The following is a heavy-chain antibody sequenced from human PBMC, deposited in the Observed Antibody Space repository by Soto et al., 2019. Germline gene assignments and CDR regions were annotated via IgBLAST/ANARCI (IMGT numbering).Heavy chain of an antibody. CDR1: GFTFSNAW. D-gene: IGHD3-10*01. J-gene: IGHJ4*02. Sequence: EVQLVESGGGLVKPGGSLRLSCAASGFTFSNAWMNWVRQAPGKGLEWVGRIKSKTDGGTTDYAAPGKGRFTISREDAKNPLYLQMNSLKTEDTSVYYCTVHYSYYFDYWGQGTLVTVSS. CDR2: IKSKTDGGTT. V-gene: IGHV3-15*07. CDR3: TVHYSYYFDY.